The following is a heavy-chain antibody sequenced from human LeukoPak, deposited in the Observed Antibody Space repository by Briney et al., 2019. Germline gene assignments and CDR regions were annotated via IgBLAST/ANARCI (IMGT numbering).Heavy chain of an antibody. V-gene: IGHV4-39*07. J-gene: IGHJ4*02. CDR1: GGSISSSSYY. CDR2: IYYSGST. Sequence: SETLSLTCTVSGGSISSSSYYWGWIRQPPGKGLVWIGSIYYSGSTYYNPSLKSRVTISVDTSKNQFSLNLNSVTAADTAVYYCARGDCSGGSCYLSLTTIDYWGQGTLVTVSS. D-gene: IGHD2-15*01. CDR3: ARGDCSGGSCYLSLTTIDY.